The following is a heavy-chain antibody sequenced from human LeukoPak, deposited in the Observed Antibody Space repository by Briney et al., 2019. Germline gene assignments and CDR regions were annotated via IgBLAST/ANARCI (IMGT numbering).Heavy chain of an antibody. D-gene: IGHD4-11*01. V-gene: IGHV4-59*11. Sequence: PSETLSLTCTVSDGSISGHYWSWIRQAPGKGLEWIGYIYYNGGAFYNPSLSGRVTISVDTSNNHFSLRLNSVTAADTAVYYCARVGRTTHDAFDIWGQGTMVTVSS. J-gene: IGHJ3*02. CDR3: ARVGRTTHDAFDI. CDR1: DGSISGHY. CDR2: IYYNGGA.